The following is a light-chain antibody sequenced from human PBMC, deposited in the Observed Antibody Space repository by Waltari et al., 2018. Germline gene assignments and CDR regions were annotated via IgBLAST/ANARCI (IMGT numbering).Light chain of an antibody. J-gene: IGLJ3*02. CDR3: QSFDIRLSGGVV. V-gene: IGLV1-40*01. CDR1: SSNIGAGHD. CDR2: GNN. Sequence: QPPSMSGAPGQRVTISCTGSSSNIGAGHDVHWYQVFPGTAPKLLIYGNNNRPSGVPDRFSGSKSDTSASLAIGGLQAEDEADYYCQSFDIRLSGGVVFGGGTKVTVL.